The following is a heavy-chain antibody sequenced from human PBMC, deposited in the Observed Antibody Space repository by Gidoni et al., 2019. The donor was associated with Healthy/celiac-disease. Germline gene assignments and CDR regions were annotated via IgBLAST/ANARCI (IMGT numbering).Heavy chain of an antibody. Sequence: QVQLVQSGAEVKKPGASVKVSCKASGYTFTSYAMHWVRQAPGHRLEWIGWINSGNGNTKYSQKFQGRATITRDTSASTAYMELSSLRSEDTAVYYCARSEWFGELGVDYWGQGTLVTVSS. CDR2: INSGNGNT. J-gene: IGHJ4*02. CDR3: ARSEWFGELGVDY. V-gene: IGHV1-3*01. D-gene: IGHD3-10*01. CDR1: GYTFTSYA.